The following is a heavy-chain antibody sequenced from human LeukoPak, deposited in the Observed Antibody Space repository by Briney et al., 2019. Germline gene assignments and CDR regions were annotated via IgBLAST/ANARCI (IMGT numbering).Heavy chain of an antibody. CDR3: AKAPSFWSGQQRIRRPYYYYGMDV. V-gene: IGHV3-23*01. CDR1: GFTFSSYA. CDR2: ISGSGGST. Sequence: PGGSLRLSCAASGFTFSSYAMSWVRQAPGKGLEWVSAISGSGGSTYYADSVKGRFTISRDNSKNTLYLQMNSLRAEDTAVYYCAKAPSFWSGQQRIRRPYYYYGMDVWGQGTTVTVSS. D-gene: IGHD3-3*01. J-gene: IGHJ6*02.